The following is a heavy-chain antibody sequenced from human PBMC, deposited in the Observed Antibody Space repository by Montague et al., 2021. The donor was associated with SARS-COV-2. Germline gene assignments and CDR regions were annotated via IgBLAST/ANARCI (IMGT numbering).Heavy chain of an antibody. V-gene: IGHV4-39*01. CDR2: VYNSGST. CDR3: ARQVLDCLHVFTYFDF. D-gene: IGHD5/OR15-5a*01. CDR1: GGSISSGTCY. J-gene: IGHJ4*02. Sequence: SETLSLTCTVSGGSISSGTCYWRWIRQPAGKGLEWIGSVYNSGSTYYNPSLKSRVTISGDTSRNQFSLKLSSVTAADTAVYYCARQVLDCLHVFTYFDFWGQGTLVTVSS.